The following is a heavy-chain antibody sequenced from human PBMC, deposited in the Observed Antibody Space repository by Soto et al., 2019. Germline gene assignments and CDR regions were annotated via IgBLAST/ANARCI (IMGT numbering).Heavy chain of an antibody. Sequence: QVQLVQSGAEVKKPGSSVKVSCKASGGTFSSYTISWVRQAPGQGLEWMGRIIPILNIANYAQKFQGRVTITADKSTGTVYMELSSLRSEDTAVYYCARFRGSYGLDVWGQGTMVTVSS. J-gene: IGHJ6*02. CDR2: IIPILNIA. CDR3: ARFRGSYGLDV. CDR1: GGTFSSYT. V-gene: IGHV1-69*02. D-gene: IGHD3-10*01.